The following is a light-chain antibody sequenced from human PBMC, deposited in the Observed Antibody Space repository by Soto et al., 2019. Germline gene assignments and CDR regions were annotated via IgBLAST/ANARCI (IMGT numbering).Light chain of an antibody. CDR2: DVS. Sequence: DIQRTHSPSTLSASVGDRVIITCRASQSISRRLAWYQQKPGKAPRLLIYDVSTLESGVPSRFSGSGSGTEFTLTISGLQPDDFATYYCQQYNSYSWTFGQGTKVDI. CDR3: QQYNSYSWT. CDR1: QSISRR. J-gene: IGKJ1*01. V-gene: IGKV1-5*01.